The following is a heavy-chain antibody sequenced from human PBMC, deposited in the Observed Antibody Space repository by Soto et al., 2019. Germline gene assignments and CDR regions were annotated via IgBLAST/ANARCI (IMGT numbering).Heavy chain of an antibody. CDR3: ARDGRIRRPDWYFDL. CDR2: ISRSGSTI. D-gene: IGHD2-15*01. Sequence: GGSLRLSCAASGFTFSSYWMSWVRQAPGKGLEWVSYISRSGSTIYYADSVKGRVTISRDNAKNSLYLQMNSLRAEDTAVYYCARDGRIRRPDWYFDLWGRGTLVTVSS. J-gene: IGHJ2*01. CDR1: GFTFSSYW. V-gene: IGHV3-48*04.